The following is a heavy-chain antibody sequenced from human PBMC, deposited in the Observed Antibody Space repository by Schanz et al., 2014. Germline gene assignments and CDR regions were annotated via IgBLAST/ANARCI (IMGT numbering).Heavy chain of an antibody. V-gene: IGHV3-11*06. CDR1: GFTFRDYY. Sequence: SGFTFRDYYMNWIREAPGKGLEWVSYMSSRGMYTNYADSVKGRCSISRDNAKKSLYLQMNRMSDEDTDVYHFPREMVGGSAFDIRGNGKM. CDR3: PREMVGGSAFDI. D-gene: IGHD3-10*01. CDR2: MSSRGMYT. J-gene: IGHJ3*02.